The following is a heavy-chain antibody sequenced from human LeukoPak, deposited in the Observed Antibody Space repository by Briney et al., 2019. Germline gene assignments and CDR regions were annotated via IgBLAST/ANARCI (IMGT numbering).Heavy chain of an antibody. CDR1: GFTFSRYW. J-gene: IGHJ5*02. V-gene: IGHV3-7*01. D-gene: IGHD3-22*01. CDR3: AREGSYLNSGGSYYLHWLDP. Sequence: GGSLRLSCAASGFTFSRYWMSWVRQAPGKGLEWVANIKQDGSEKDYVDSVKGRFTISRDNAKNSLYLQMNSLRAEDTAMYYCAREGSYLNSGGSYYLHWLDPWGQGTLVTVSS. CDR2: IKQDGSEK.